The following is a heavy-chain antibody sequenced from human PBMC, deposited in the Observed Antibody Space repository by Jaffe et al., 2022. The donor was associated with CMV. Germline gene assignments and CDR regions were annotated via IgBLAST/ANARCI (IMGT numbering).Heavy chain of an antibody. CDR1: GGSFSGYY. J-gene: IGHJ4*02. Sequence: QVQLQQWGAGLLKPSETLSLTCAVYGGSFSGYYWSWIRQPPGKGLEWIGEINHSGSTNYNPSLKSRVTISVDTSKNQFSLKLSSVTAADTAVYYCARGRPVAVAGTMVDYWGQGTLVTVSS. CDR2: INHSGST. V-gene: IGHV4-34*01. D-gene: IGHD6-19*01. CDR3: ARGRPVAVAGTMVDY.